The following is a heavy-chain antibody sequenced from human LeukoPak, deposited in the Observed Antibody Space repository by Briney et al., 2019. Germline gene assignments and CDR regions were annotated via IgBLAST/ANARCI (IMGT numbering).Heavy chain of an antibody. CDR1: GFTFSSYS. J-gene: IGHJ3*02. CDR3: AREGTVTNTLDAFDI. CDR2: ISSSSSYI. D-gene: IGHD4-17*01. V-gene: IGHV3-21*01. Sequence: PGGSLRLSCAASGFTFSSYSMNWVRQAPGKGLEWVSSISSSSSYIYYADSVKGRFTISRDNAKNSLYLQMNSLRAEDTAVYYCAREGTVTNTLDAFDIWAKGQWSPSLQ.